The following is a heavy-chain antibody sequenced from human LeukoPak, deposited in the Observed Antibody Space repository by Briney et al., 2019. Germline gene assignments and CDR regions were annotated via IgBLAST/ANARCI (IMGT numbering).Heavy chain of an antibody. Sequence: GGSLRLSCAASGFTFSSYGMHWVRQAPGKGLEWVAFIRYDGSNKYYADSVKGRFTISRDNSKNTLYLQMNSLRAEDTAVYYCAKDAQITIFGVGPAFDIWGQGTMVTASS. CDR2: IRYDGSNK. CDR1: GFTFSSYG. D-gene: IGHD3-3*01. J-gene: IGHJ3*02. V-gene: IGHV3-30*02. CDR3: AKDAQITIFGVGPAFDI.